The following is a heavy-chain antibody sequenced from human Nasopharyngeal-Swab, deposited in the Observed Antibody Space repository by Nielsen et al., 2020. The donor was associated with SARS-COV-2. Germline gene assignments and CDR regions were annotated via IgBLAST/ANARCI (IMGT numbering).Heavy chain of an antibody. D-gene: IGHD4/OR15-4a*01. Sequence: GSLRLSCTVSGGSISSSSYYWGWIRQPPGKGLEWIGSIYYSGSTYYNPSLKSRVTISVDTSKNQFSLKLSSVTAADTAVYYCARANEGMVLNYEYYFDYWGQRTLVTVSS. CDR1: GGSISSSSYY. V-gene: IGHV4-39*07. J-gene: IGHJ4*02. CDR2: IYYSGST. CDR3: ARANEGMVLNYEYYFDY.